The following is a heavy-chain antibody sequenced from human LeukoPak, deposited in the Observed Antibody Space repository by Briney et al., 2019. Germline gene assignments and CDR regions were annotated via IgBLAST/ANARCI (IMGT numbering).Heavy chain of an antibody. J-gene: IGHJ4*02. D-gene: IGHD3-16*01. V-gene: IGHV3-21*01. CDR2: ISSSSSYI. CDR1: GSIFDDYG. Sequence: GGSLRLSCAASGSIFDDYGMSWVRQAPGKGLEWVSSISSSSSYIYYADSVKGRFTISRDNAKNSLYLQMNSLRAEDTAVYYFARDWGGGHFDYWGQGTLVTVSS. CDR3: ARDWGGGHFDY.